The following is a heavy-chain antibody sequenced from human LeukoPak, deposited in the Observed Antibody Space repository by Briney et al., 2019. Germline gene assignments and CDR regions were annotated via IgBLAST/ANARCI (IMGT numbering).Heavy chain of an antibody. J-gene: IGHJ4*02. CDR3: ARDSFGLDY. V-gene: IGHV3-74*01. Sequence: PGGSLRLSCTASGFSFSRYRMHWVRQAPGMGLVWVARINSDGSSTNYADSVKGRITVSRDNAKNTLYLQMNSLRAEDTAVYYCARDSFGLDYWGQGTLVTVSS. D-gene: IGHD3-16*01. CDR1: GFSFSRYR. CDR2: INSDGSST.